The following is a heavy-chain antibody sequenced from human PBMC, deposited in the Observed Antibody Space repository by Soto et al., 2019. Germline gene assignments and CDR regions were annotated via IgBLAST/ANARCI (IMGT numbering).Heavy chain of an antibody. V-gene: IGHV1-18*01. CDR3: AREGRQFVPTSANFEV. D-gene: IGHD6-6*01. CDR2: ISAYNGDT. Sequence: QVQLLQSGPEVKKPGASVKLSCKASGYTFRNYGINWVRQAPGQGLEWMGWISAYNGDTNYAQNFQGSAALPTAPPTSTAYLELRSLKSDDAAMCHCAREGRQFVPTSANFEVWGQGTTVTVSS. CDR1: GYTFRNYG. J-gene: IGHJ3*01.